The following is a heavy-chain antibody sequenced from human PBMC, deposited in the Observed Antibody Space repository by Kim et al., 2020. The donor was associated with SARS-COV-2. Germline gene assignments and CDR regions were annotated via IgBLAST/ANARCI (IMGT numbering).Heavy chain of an antibody. J-gene: IGHJ4*02. CDR3: ARGGNYGDYSHFDY. Sequence: GSLRLSCAASGFTFSSYAMHWVRQAPGKGLEWVAVISYDGSNKYYADSVKGRFTISRDNSKNTLYLQMNSLRAEDTAVYYCARGGNYGDYSHFDYWGQGTLVTVSS. V-gene: IGHV3-30*04. D-gene: IGHD4-17*01. CDR2: ISYDGSNK. CDR1: GFTFSSYA.